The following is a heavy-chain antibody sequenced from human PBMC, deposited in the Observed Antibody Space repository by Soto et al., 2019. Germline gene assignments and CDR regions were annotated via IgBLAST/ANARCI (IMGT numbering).Heavy chain of an antibody. J-gene: IGHJ4*02. D-gene: IGHD6-19*01. CDR1: GFTFSSYG. V-gene: IGHV3-64D*06. CDR2: ISSNGGSS. CDR3: VKDLGYNSGWTNPMFDY. Sequence: GGSLRLSCSASGFTFSSYGLHWVRQAPGKGLEYVSTISSNGGSSFYADSVKGRFTISRDNSKNTLYLQMSSLRAEDTAVYYCVKDLGYNSGWTNPMFDYWGQGPLVTVSS.